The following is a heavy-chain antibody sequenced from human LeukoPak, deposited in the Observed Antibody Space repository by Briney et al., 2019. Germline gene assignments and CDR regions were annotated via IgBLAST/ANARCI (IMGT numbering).Heavy chain of an antibody. CDR1: GFTFRRYW. CDR2: ISCDGSST. Sequence: GGSLRLPCAASGFTFRRYWVHWVRQAPGKGRVWVSRISCDGSSTRYADSVKGRFTIFRDNAKHTVSLNRNSQGAEDRPMYYCSKALPPSINSPWKWGQGTEVTVSS. CDR3: SKALPPSINSPWK. D-gene: IGHD3-3*02. J-gene: IGHJ4*02. V-gene: IGHV3-74*01.